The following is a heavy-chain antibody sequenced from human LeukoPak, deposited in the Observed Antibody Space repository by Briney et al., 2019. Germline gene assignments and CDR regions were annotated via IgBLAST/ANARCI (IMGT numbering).Heavy chain of an antibody. V-gene: IGHV1-24*01. CDR1: GYTLTELS. J-gene: IGHJ3*02. Sequence: ASVKVSCKVSGYTLTELSMHWVRQAPGKGLEWMGGFDPEDGETIYAQKFQGRVTMTEDTSTDTAYMELSSLRSEDTAVYYCEPASNLLGGVFDIGAKGTRATV. D-gene: IGHD3-16*01. CDR2: FDPEDGET. CDR3: EPASNLLGGVFDI.